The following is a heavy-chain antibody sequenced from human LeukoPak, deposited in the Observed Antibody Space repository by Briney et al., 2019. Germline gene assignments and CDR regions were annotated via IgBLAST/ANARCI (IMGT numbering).Heavy chain of an antibody. Sequence: GASQRLACPASGFAFIDYAITWVRQTPGKGPEWVSAISVTGGLTQYADSVKGRLTISRDNSKNTLYLQLNSLRADDTAVYYCANAGWIFNDGSGYSHFDFWGRGILVTVSS. J-gene: IGHJ4*02. D-gene: IGHD3-22*01. CDR3: ANAGWIFNDGSGYSHFDF. CDR2: ISVTGGLT. V-gene: IGHV3-23*01. CDR1: GFAFIDYA.